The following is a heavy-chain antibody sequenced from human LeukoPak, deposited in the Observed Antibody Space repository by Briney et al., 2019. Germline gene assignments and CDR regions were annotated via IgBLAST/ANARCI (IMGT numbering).Heavy chain of an antibody. CDR2: FSGSGGST. V-gene: IGHV3-23*01. CDR1: GFTFSNYA. Sequence: PGGSLRLSCAASGFTFSNYAMSWVRQAPGKGLEWVSAFSGSGGSTYYANSVKGRFTISRDNSKNALYLQMNSLRAEDTAVYYCAKEGDDILTGYYPSYYFDYWGQGTLVTVSS. J-gene: IGHJ4*02. D-gene: IGHD3-9*01. CDR3: AKEGDDILTGYYPSYYFDY.